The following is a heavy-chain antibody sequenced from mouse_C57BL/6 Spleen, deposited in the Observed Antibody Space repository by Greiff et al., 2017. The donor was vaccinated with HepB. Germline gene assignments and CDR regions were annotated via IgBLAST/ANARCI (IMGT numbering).Heavy chain of an antibody. J-gene: IGHJ4*01. V-gene: IGHV2-2*01. CDR2: IWSGGST. CDR3: ARDGYDDGRQYYYAMDY. CDR1: GFSLTSYG. D-gene: IGHD2-2*01. Sequence: QVQLQQSGPGLVQPSQSLSITCTVSGFSLTSYGVHWVRQSPGKGLEWLGVIWSGGSTDYNAAFISRLSISKDNSKSQVFFKMNSLQADDTAIYYCARDGYDDGRQYYYAMDYWGQGTSVTVAS.